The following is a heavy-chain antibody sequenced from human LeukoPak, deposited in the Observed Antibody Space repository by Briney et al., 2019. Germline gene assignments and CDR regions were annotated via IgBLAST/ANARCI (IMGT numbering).Heavy chain of an antibody. CDR1: GYTFTSYA. J-gene: IGHJ3*02. D-gene: IGHD5-12*01. CDR2: SNAGNGNT. Sequence: ASVKVSCXASGYTFTSYAMHWVRQARGQRLEWMAWSNAGNGNTKYSQEFQGRVTITRGTSASTAYMELSSLRSEDMAVYYCARVGYAGAFDIWGQGAMVTVSS. CDR3: ARVGYAGAFDI. V-gene: IGHV1-3*02.